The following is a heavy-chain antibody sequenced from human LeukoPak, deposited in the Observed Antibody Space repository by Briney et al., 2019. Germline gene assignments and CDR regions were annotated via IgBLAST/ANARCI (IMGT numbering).Heavy chain of an antibody. CDR2: IHHSGSA. V-gene: IGHV4-30-4*01. Sequence: PSQTLSLTCTVSGDSISSGDFYWSWVRQPPGKGLEWIAYIHHSGSAFYSRSLKRRVTISVDSSKNQFSLRLTSVTAADTAVYFCARDRAVDAGGIDFWGQGTLATVSP. CDR3: ARDRAVDAGGIDF. CDR1: GDSISSGDFY. J-gene: IGHJ4*02. D-gene: IGHD5-18*01.